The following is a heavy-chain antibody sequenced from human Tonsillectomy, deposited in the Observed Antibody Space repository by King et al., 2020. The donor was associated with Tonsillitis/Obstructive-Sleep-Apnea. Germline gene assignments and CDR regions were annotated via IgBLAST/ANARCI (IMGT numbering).Heavy chain of an antibody. D-gene: IGHD3-22*01. CDR1: GFTFSGYA. CDR3: ARERYYYDSSGQRTWFDP. V-gene: IGHV3-33*01. Sequence: VQLVESGGGVVQPGRSLRLSCAASGFTFSGYAMHWVRQAPGEGLEWVAVIWYDGTNKYYADSVKGRFTISRDNSKNTLYLQMNSLRAEDTAVYYCARERYYYDSSGQRTWFDPWGQGTLVTVSS. J-gene: IGHJ5*02. CDR2: IWYDGTNK.